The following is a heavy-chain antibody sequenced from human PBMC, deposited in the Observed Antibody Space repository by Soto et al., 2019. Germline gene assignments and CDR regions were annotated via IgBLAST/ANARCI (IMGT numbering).Heavy chain of an antibody. Sequence: LSLTCTVSGDSGNTGDSYWSWIRQPPGKALEWIAYIYSSGSTKYNPSLKSRVTISRDTSKNQFSLKMTSVTAEDTAVYYCARSGGGSGWLGGQGTLVTVSS. J-gene: IGHJ4*02. CDR2: IYSSGST. CDR3: ARSGGGSGWL. CDR1: GDSGNTGDSY. D-gene: IGHD6-19*01. V-gene: IGHV4-61*08.